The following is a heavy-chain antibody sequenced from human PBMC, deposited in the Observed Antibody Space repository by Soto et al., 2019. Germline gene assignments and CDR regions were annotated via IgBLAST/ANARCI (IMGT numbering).Heavy chain of an antibody. J-gene: IGHJ4*02. D-gene: IGHD3-22*01. V-gene: IGHV3-33*08. CDR2: IWYDGSNK. CDR3: ARIDENYYDSSGYPDY. CDR1: GFTFSNYV. Sequence: GGSLRLSCAASGFTFSNYVMHWVRQAPGKGLEWVAVIWYDGSNKYYADSVKGRFTISRDNSKNTLYLQMNSLRAEDTAVYYCARIDENYYDSSGYPDYWGQGTLVTVSS.